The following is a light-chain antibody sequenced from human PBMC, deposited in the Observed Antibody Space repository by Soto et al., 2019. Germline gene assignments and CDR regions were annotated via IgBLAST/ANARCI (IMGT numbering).Light chain of an antibody. CDR3: QQSYSTPRT. CDR1: QSISSY. J-gene: IGKJ1*01. Sequence: DIQMTQSPSSLYASVGDRVTITCRASQSISSYLNWYQQKPGKAPKLLIYAASSLQSGVPSRFSGRGSGTDFNHTISSLQPEDFATYHCQQSYSTPRTFGQGTKVEIK. CDR2: AAS. V-gene: IGKV1-39*01.